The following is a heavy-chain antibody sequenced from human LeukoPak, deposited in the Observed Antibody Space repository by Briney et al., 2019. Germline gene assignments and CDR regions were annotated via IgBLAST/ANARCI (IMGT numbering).Heavy chain of an antibody. CDR2: IWYDGHNK. CDR1: GFACSKCE. CDR3: AREWGLIAVAGGPGY. V-gene: IGHV3-33*01. Sequence: GGPVTLSSAAEGFACSKCEMRWVRRAPGNEMEWLAIIWYDGHNKYYADSVKGRFTISRDNSENALFLEMNELRVEDTAMYYCAREWGLIAVAGGPGYWGQGTLVTVSS. J-gene: IGHJ4*02. D-gene: IGHD6-19*01.